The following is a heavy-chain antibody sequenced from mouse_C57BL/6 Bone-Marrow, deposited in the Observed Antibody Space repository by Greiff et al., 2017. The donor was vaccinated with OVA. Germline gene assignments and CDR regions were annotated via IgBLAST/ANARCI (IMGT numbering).Heavy chain of an antibody. J-gene: IGHJ4*01. Sequence: VQLQQSGAELVRPGTSVKVSCKASGYAFTNYLIEWVKQRPGQGLEWIGVINPGSGGTNYNEKVKGQATLTADKSSSTAYMQLSSLTSDDSAVYFCARPYDYDAYAMDYWGQGTSVTVSS. V-gene: IGHV1-54*01. CDR3: ARPYDYDAYAMDY. CDR2: INPGSGGT. CDR1: GYAFTNYL. D-gene: IGHD2-4*01.